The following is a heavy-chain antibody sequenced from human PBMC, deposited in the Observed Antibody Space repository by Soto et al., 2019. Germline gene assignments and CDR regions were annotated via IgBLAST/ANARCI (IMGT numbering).Heavy chain of an antibody. CDR3: ARDYCSGGSCYDY. Sequence: PSETLSLTCTVSGGSISSYYWSWIRQPPGKGLEWIGYIYYSGSTNYNPSLKSRVTISVDTSKNQFSLKLSSVTAADTAVYYCARDYCSGGSCYDYWGQGTLVTVSS. D-gene: IGHD2-15*01. J-gene: IGHJ4*02. CDR2: IYYSGST. CDR1: GGSISSYY. V-gene: IGHV4-59*01.